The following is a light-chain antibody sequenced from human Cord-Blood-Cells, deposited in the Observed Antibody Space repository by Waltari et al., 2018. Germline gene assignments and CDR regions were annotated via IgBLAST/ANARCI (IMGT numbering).Light chain of an antibody. CDR2: EVS. CDR3: SSYAGSNKYVV. V-gene: IGLV2-8*01. J-gene: IGLJ2*01. Sequence: QSALTQSPSASGSPGQSVTISCTGTSSDVGGYNYVSWYQQHPGKAPKLMIYEVSKRPSGFPDRFSGSKSGNTASLTVSGLQAEDEADYYCSSYAGSNKYVVFGGGTKLTVL. CDR1: SSDVGGYNY.